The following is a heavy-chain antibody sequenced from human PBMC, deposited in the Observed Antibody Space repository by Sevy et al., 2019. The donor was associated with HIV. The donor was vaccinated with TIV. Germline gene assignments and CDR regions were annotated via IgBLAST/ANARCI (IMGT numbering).Heavy chain of an antibody. CDR3: ARDQYFDWLLYGRPLDY. V-gene: IGHV3-7*01. J-gene: IGHJ4*02. CDR1: GFTFSSYW. Sequence: GGSLRLSCAASGFTFSSYWMSWVRQAPGKGLEWVANIKQDGSGKYYVDSVKGRFTISRDNAKNSLYLQMNSLRAEDTAVYYCARDQYFDWLLYGRPLDYWGQGTLVTVSS. D-gene: IGHD3-9*01. CDR2: IKQDGSGK.